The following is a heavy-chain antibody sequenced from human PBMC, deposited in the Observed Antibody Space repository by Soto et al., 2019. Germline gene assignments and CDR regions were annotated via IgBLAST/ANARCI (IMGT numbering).Heavy chain of an antibody. J-gene: IGHJ6*02. D-gene: IGHD6-19*01. Sequence: SETLSLTCTVSGGSISSSSYYWGWIRQPPGKGLEWIGSIYYSGSTYYNPSLESRVTISVDTSKNQFSLKLSSVTAADTAVYYCARQGPYSSGWYGFGYYGMDVWGQGTTVTVSS. CDR1: GGSISSSSYY. V-gene: IGHV4-39*01. CDR2: IYYSGST. CDR3: ARQGPYSSGWYGFGYYGMDV.